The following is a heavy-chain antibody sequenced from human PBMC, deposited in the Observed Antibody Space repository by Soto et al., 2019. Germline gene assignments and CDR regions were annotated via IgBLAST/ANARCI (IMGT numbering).Heavy chain of an antibody. J-gene: IGHJ4*02. D-gene: IGHD3-10*01. CDR1: GYTFTTYY. V-gene: IGHV1-46*01. Sequence: ASVKVSCKASGYTFTTYYMHWVRQAPGQGLEWLGMINPSDGGTSYAQKFQGRVTMTRDTSTSTVYMELSGLRSEDTAVYYCFTTILRGVYFDYWGQGTLVTVSS. CDR2: INPSDGGT. CDR3: FTTILRGVYFDY.